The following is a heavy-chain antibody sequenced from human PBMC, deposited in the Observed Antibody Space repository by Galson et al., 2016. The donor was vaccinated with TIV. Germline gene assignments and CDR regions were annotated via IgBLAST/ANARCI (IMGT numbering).Heavy chain of an antibody. V-gene: IGHV3-66*02. CDR3: VRDRIVDATYYYYYFGMDV. Sequence: SLRLSCAASGLPVNINYMTWVRQAPGKGLEWVSLISDGGNTYYSDSVKGRFTISRDKSKNTLYLQMNSLRVEDTAVYYCVRDRIVDATYYYYYFGMDVWGQGTAVTVSS. D-gene: IGHD1-26*01. J-gene: IGHJ6*02. CDR1: GLPVNINY. CDR2: ISDGGNT.